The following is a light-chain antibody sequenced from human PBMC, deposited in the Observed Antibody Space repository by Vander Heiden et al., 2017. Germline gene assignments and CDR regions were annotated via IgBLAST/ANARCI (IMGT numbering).Light chain of an antibody. Sequence: QSVLTQPPSASGTAGQRVTIACSGSGSNIGSNTVYCYHQLPGPTPKRLLYINNQRPSGVPDRFSGSKSGTSASLAISGLQSEDEADYYCGTWDDSLNGYVFGSGTKVTVL. CDR3: GTWDDSLNGYV. CDR2: INN. CDR1: GSNIGSNT. V-gene: IGLV1-44*01. J-gene: IGLJ1*01.